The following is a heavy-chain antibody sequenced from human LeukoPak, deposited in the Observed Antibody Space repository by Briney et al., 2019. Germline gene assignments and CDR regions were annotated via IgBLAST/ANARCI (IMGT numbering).Heavy chain of an antibody. CDR3: VVTMVRGVAFDI. J-gene: IGHJ3*02. D-gene: IGHD3-10*01. CDR1: GFTFSSYA. V-gene: IGHV3-64D*06. CDR2: ISGNGGST. Sequence: GGSLRLSCSASGFTFSSYAMHWVRQAPGKGLEYVSAISGNGGSTYYADSVKGRFTISRDNSKNTLYLQMSSLRAEDTAVYYCVVTMVRGVAFDIWGQGTMVTVSS.